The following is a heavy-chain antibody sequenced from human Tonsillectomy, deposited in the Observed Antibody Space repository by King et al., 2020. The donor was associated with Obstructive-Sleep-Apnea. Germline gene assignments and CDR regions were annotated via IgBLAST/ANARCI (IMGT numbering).Heavy chain of an antibody. CDR1: GFTFSSYA. V-gene: IGHV3-23*04. CDR3: AKDPSYQYGDYGGVGYYYYYGMDV. D-gene: IGHD4-17*01. Sequence: VQLVQSGGGLVQPGGSLRLSCAASGFTFSSYAMSWVRQAPGKGLEWVSAISGSGGSTYYADSVKGRFTISRDNSKNTLYLQMNSLRAEDTAVYYCAKDPSYQYGDYGGVGYYYYYGMDVWGQGTTVTVSS. CDR2: ISGSGGST. J-gene: IGHJ6*02.